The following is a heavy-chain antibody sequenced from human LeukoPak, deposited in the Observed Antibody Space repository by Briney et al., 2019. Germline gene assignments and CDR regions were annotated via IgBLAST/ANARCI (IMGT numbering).Heavy chain of an antibody. D-gene: IGHD5/OR15-5a*01. CDR2: IYYSGST. CDR1: GGSISSGGYY. V-gene: IGHV4-31*03. Sequence: SETQSLTCTVSGGSISSGGYYWNWIRQHPGKGLVWIGYIYYSGSTYYNPSLKSRVIISVDTSKNQFSLKLSSVTPADTAVYYCARGGSTLQNWFDPWGQGTLVTVSS. CDR3: ARGGSTLQNWFDP. J-gene: IGHJ5*02.